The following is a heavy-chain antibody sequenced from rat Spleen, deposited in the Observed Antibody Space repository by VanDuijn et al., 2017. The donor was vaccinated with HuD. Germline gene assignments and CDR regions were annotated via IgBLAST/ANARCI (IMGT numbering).Heavy chain of an antibody. CDR3: AKTFNNYGYFDY. CDR2: IFYDGSGT. D-gene: IGHD1-10*01. V-gene: IGHV5S10*01. Sequence: EVQLVESGGGLVQPGRSLKLSCAASGFTFSDYNMAWVRQAPKKGLEWVATIFYDGSGTYYRDSVKGRFTMSRDNAKSTLYLQMDSLKSEDTATYYCAKTFNNYGYFDYWGQGVMVTVSS. J-gene: IGHJ2*01. CDR1: GFTFSDYN.